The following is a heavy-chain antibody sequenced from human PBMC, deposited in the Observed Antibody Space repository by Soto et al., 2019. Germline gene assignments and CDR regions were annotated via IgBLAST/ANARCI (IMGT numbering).Heavy chain of an antibody. CDR2: ITKNGRNK. CDR1: GFTFSNYG. J-gene: IGHJ4*02. V-gene: IGHV3-30*03. D-gene: IGHD2-8*01. Sequence: QVQLVESGGGVVQPGGSLRLSCAASGFTFSNYGMHWVRQAPGKGLEWVAAITKNGRNKDYADSVKGRLAISRDNSKNTLELQMNSLRVEDTAIYYCGRCNGDDCHSPFDFWGQGTLVTVSS. CDR3: GRCNGDDCHSPFDF.